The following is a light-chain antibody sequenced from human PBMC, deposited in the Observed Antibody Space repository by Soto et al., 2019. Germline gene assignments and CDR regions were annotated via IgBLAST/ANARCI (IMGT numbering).Light chain of an antibody. CDR3: QHYNNWPLT. J-gene: IGKJ4*01. CDR1: QSVSSN. CDR2: AVS. V-gene: IGKV3-15*01. Sequence: EIVVTQSPATLSVSPGERATLSCRASQSVSSNLAWYQQKPGQAPRLLIYAVSARATGIPARFSGSGSWSGTEFTLTISSLQSEDFAVYYCQHYNNWPLTFGGGTKVEIK.